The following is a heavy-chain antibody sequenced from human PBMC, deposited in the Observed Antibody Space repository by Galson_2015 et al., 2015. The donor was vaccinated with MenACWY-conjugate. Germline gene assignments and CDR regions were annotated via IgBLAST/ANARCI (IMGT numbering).Heavy chain of an antibody. Sequence: SLRLSCAASGFSFSTYTMNWVRQAPGKGLEWVSFISSDSNSIYYADSVKGRFTISRDNAKNSLYLQMDSLRDEDTAVYYCARAGGIDYWGQGTLVTVSS. CDR2: ISSDSNSI. CDR3: ARAGGIDY. V-gene: IGHV3-48*02. J-gene: IGHJ4*02. D-gene: IGHD3-16*01. CDR1: GFSFSTYT.